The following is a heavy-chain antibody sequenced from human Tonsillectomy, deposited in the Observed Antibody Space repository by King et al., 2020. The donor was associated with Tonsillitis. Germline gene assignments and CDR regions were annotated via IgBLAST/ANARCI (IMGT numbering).Heavy chain of an antibody. J-gene: IGHJ3*02. D-gene: IGHD2-2*02. Sequence: LVQSGAEVKKPGASVKVSCKASGFFFTDYFMHWVRQAPGQGLEWMGWINPNSGGTKYAQQFQDRVTMTRDASTSTGYMELSSLRSDDTAVYYCARDIPGVTTWDGAFDIWGQGTMVTVSS. V-gene: IGHV1-2*02. CDR1: GFFFTDYF. CDR3: ARDIPGVTTWDGAFDI. CDR2: INPNSGGT.